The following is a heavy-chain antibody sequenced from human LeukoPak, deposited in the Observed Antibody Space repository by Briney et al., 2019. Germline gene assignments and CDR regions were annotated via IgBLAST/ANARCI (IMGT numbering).Heavy chain of an antibody. V-gene: IGHV3-30-3*01. CDR2: ISYDGSNK. D-gene: IGHD3-22*01. CDR1: GFTFSSYA. J-gene: IGHJ4*02. CDR3: ASLYYDSSGYLPGFDY. Sequence: PGRSLRLSCAASGFTFSSYAMHWVRQAPGKGLEWVAVISYDGSNKYYADSVKGRFTIPRDNSKNTLYLQMNSLRAEDTAVYYCASLYYDSSGYLPGFDYWGQGTLVTVSS.